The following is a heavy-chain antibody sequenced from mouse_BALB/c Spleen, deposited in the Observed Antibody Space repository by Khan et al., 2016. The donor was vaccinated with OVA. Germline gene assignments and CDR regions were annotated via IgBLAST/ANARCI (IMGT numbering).Heavy chain of an antibody. V-gene: IGHV3-2*02. J-gene: IGHJ2*01. CDR1: GYSITSGYA. CDR2: ISYSGVT. D-gene: IGHD1-1*01. CDR3: ARGNYYGYYFDY. Sequence: VQLKESGPGLVKPSQSLSLTCTVTGYSITSGYAWNWIRQFPGNKLEWMGYISYSGVTSYTPSLKSRISITRDTSKNPFFLQLTPVTTEDTATYYCARGNYYGYYFDYWGQGTTLTVSS.